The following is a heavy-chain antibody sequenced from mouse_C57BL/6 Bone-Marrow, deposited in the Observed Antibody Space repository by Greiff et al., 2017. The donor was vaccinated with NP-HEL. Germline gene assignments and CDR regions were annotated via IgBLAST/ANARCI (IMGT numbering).Heavy chain of an antibody. CDR1: GFTFSSYG. CDR3: AREIRRFAY. J-gene: IGHJ3*01. V-gene: IGHV5-6*01. Sequence: EVKVVESGGDLVKPGGSLKLSCAASGFTFSSYGMSWVRQTPDKRLEWVATISSGGSYTYYPDSVKGRFTISRDNAKNTLYLQMSSLKSEDTAMYYCAREIRRFAYWGQGTLVTVSA. CDR2: ISSGGSYT.